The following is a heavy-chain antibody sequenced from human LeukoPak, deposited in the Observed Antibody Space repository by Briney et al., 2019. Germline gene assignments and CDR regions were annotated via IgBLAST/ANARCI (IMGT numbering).Heavy chain of an antibody. CDR3: TTDNYDILTGYPGAFDI. D-gene: IGHD3-9*01. Sequence: ETLSLTCTVSGYSISSGYYWGWIRQPPGKGLEWVGRIKSKTDGGTTDYAAPVKGRFTISRDDSKNTLYLQMNSLKTEDTAVYYCTTDNYDILTGYPGAFDIWGQGTMVTVSS. V-gene: IGHV3-15*01. CDR2: IKSKTDGGTT. CDR1: GYSISSGYY. J-gene: IGHJ3*02.